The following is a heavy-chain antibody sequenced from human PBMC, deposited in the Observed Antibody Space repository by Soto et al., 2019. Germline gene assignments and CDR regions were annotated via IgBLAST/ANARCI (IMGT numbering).Heavy chain of an antibody. D-gene: IGHD1-1*01. J-gene: IGHJ6*04. V-gene: IGHV4-39*01. CDR1: GGSISSTRYY. Sequence: QVPLQESGPGLVKPSETLSLTCTVSGGSISSTRYYWGWIRQPPGKGLEWIGSIYYSGTTYYNPSLKSRVTLSVDTSKNQFSLKLSSVTAADTAVYSCARVPRGTFYHYMDVWGKGTTVTVSS. CDR3: ARVPRGTFYHYMDV. CDR2: IYYSGTT.